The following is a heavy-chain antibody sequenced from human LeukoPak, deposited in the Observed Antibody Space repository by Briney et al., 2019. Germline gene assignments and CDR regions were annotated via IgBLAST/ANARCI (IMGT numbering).Heavy chain of an antibody. CDR1: GFTFSSYG. Sequence: PGGSLRLSCAASGFTFSSYGMSWVRQAPGKVLEWVSAISGSGGSTYYADSVKGRFTISRDNSKNTLYLQMNSLRAEDTAVYYCAKSSDGDPYYYYMDAWGKGTTVTISS. CDR2: ISGSGGST. CDR3: AKSSDGDPYYYYMDA. D-gene: IGHD4-17*01. J-gene: IGHJ6*03. V-gene: IGHV3-23*01.